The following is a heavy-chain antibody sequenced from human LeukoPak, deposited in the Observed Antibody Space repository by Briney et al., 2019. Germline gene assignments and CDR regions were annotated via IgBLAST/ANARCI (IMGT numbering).Heavy chain of an antibody. V-gene: IGHV3-30-3*01. D-gene: IGHD5-12*01. CDR2: ISYDGSNK. J-gene: IGHJ4*02. Sequence: PGGSLRLSCAASGFTFSSYAMHWVRQAPGKGLEWVAVISYDGSNKYYADSVKGRFTISRDNSKNTLYLQMNSLRAEDTAVYYCARPDRPHIVAAYNDYWGQGTLVTVSS. CDR3: ARPDRPHIVAAYNDY. CDR1: GFTFSSYA.